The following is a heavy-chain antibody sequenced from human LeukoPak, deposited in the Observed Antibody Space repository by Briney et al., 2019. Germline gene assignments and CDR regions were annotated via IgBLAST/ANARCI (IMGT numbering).Heavy chain of an antibody. CDR1: GGSISSYY. Sequence: PSETLSLTCTVSGGSISSYYWSWIRQPPGKGLEWIGYIYYSGSTNYNPSLKSRVTISVDTSKNQFSLKLSSVTAADTAVYYCARDPSGIAAAGISGFDPWGQGTLVTVSS. CDR3: ARDPSGIAAAGISGFDP. J-gene: IGHJ5*02. V-gene: IGHV4-59*01. CDR2: IYYSGST. D-gene: IGHD6-13*01.